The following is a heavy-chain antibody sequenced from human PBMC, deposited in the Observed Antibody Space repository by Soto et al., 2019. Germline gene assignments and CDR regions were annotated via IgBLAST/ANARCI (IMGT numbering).Heavy chain of an antibody. CDR2: MNPNSGNK. D-gene: IGHD1-1*01. V-gene: IGHV1-8*01. Sequence: SEKVSCKSSGSTSMNYSISFFRQATGQGLEWMGWMNPNSGNKGYALKFQGRVSMTRNTSIYTVYLELSSLASDDPAVYYCVRMASSGTLNWFDRWGQGILVTGSS. CDR1: GSTSMNYS. J-gene: IGHJ5*02. CDR3: VRMASSGTLNWFDR.